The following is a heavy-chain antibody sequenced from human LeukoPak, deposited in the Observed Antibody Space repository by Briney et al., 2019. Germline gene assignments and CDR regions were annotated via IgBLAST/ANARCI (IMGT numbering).Heavy chain of an antibody. D-gene: IGHD3-22*01. Sequence: GGSLRLSCAASGFTFSSYAMSWVRQAPGKGLEWVSAISGSGGSTYYADSVKGRFTISRDKSKNTLYLQMNSLRAEDTAVYYCAKDQGGITMIVVDYWGQGTLVTVSS. CDR3: AKDQGGITMIVVDY. J-gene: IGHJ4*02. CDR1: GFTFSSYA. V-gene: IGHV3-23*01. CDR2: ISGSGGST.